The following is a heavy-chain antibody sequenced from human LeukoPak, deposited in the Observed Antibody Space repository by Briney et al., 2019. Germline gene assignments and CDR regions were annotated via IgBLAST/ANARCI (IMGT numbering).Heavy chain of an antibody. D-gene: IGHD2-21*02. CDR1: GFTFASYA. Sequence: GSLRLSCAASGFTFASYAMTWVRQAPGKGLEWVSDISGGGGSTHYADSVKGRFTVSRDNSKNTLYLLMSSLRAGDTAVYYCAKARRPYCGGDCYPLDYWGHGTLVTVSS. CDR2: ISGGGGST. J-gene: IGHJ4*01. V-gene: IGHV3-23*01. CDR3: AKARRPYCGGDCYPLDY.